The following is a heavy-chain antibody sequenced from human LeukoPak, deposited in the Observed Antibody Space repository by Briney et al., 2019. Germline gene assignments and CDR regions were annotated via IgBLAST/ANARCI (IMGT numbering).Heavy chain of an antibody. CDR2: IIPIFGTA. Sequence: SVKVSCKASGGTFSSYAISWVRQAPGQGLEWMGGIIPIFGTANYAQKLQGRVTMTTDTSTSTAYMELRSLRSGDTAVYYCARVPPEAIVVVPAAMRKDYYGMDVWGQGTTVTVSS. J-gene: IGHJ6*02. V-gene: IGHV1-69*05. CDR1: GGTFSSYA. D-gene: IGHD2-2*01. CDR3: ARVPPEAIVVVPAAMRKDYYGMDV.